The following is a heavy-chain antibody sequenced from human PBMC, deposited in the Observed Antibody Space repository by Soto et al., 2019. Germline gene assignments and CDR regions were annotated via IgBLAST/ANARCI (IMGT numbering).Heavy chain of an antibody. Sequence: QLQLQESGPGLVKPSETLSLMCAVSGDSIRSSSYYWGWIRQSPGKGLEWIGSMFYSGTTYNNPSLKSRVTISVDTSKNQFSLKLSSVNAADTAVYYCVRHSDPIVLLEGDTNHWFDPRGQGTLVTVSS. CDR2: MFYSGTT. CDR3: VRHSDPIVLLEGDTNHWFDP. V-gene: IGHV4-39*01. CDR1: GDSIRSSSYY. J-gene: IGHJ5*02. D-gene: IGHD2-15*01.